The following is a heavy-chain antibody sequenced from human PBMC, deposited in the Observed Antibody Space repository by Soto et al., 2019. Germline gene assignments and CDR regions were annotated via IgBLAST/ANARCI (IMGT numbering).Heavy chain of an antibody. V-gene: IGHV4-59*08. Sequence: SETLSLTCTVSGVSISSYYWNWIRQTPGKGLEWIGYIYYTGSTNYNPSLKSRVTMSVDTSQNQFSLALTSVTAADTAMYYCARGQTTEKGDSWGQGILATVSS. CDR1: GVSISSYY. CDR3: ARGQTTEKGDS. CDR2: IYYTGST. J-gene: IGHJ4*02.